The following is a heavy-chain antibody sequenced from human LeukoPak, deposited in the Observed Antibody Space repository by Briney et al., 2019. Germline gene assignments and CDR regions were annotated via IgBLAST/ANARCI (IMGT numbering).Heavy chain of an antibody. J-gene: IGHJ4*02. V-gene: IGHV3-11*05. CDR2: ISSSSSYT. CDR3: ARVDGSGSYYSVA. CDR1: GLTFSDYY. D-gene: IGHD3-10*01. Sequence: PGGSLRLSCAASGLTFSDYYMSWIRQAPGKGLEWVSYISSSSSYTNYADSVKGRFTISRDNAKNSLYLQMNSLRAEDTAVYYCARVDGSGSYYSVAWGQGTLVTVSS.